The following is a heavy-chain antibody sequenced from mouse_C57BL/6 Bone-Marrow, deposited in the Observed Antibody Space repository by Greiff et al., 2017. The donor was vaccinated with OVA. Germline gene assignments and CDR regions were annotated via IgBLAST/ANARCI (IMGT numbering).Heavy chain of an antibody. V-gene: IGHV5-17*01. D-gene: IGHD2-2*01. CDR2: ISSGSSTI. CDR3: ARDGGYDSWFAY. J-gene: IGHJ3*01. Sequence: EVKVVESGGGLVKPGGSLKLSCAASGFTFSDYGMHWVRQAPEKGLEWVAYISSGSSTIYYADTVKGRFTISRDNAKNTLFLQMTSLRSEDTAMYYCARDGGYDSWFAYWGQGTLVTVSA. CDR1: GFTFSDYG.